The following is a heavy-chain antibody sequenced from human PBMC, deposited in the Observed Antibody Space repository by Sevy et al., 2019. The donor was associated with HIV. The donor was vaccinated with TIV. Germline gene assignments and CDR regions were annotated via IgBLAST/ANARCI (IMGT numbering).Heavy chain of an antibody. CDR2: IYPGDSDT. CDR3: ATHNGDYAPNDAFDI. CDR1: GYSFTSYW. J-gene: IGHJ3*02. Sequence: GESLKISCKGSGYSFTSYWIGWVRQMPGKGLEWMGIIYPGDSDTRYSPSFQGQVTISADKSISTAHLQWSSLKASDTAMYYCATHNGDYAPNDAFDIWGQGTMVTVSS. V-gene: IGHV5-51*01. D-gene: IGHD4-17*01.